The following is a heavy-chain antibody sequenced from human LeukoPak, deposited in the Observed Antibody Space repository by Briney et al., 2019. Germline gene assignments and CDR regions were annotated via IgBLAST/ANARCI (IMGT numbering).Heavy chain of an antibody. CDR2: IYYSGST. J-gene: IGHJ5*02. CDR1: GGSVSSGSYY. V-gene: IGHV4-61*01. Sequence: SETLSLTCTVSGGSVSSGSYYWSWIRQPPGKGLECIGYIYYSGSTNYNPSLKSRVTISVDTSKSQFSLKLSSVTAADTAVYYCASATYCSSTSCYGAAWFDPWGQGTLVTVSS. D-gene: IGHD2-2*01. CDR3: ASATYCSSTSCYGAAWFDP.